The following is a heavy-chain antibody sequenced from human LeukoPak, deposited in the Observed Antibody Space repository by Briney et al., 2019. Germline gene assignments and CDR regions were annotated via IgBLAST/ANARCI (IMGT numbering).Heavy chain of an antibody. CDR3: ARVPDHRSALGDY. V-gene: IGHV1-18*01. CDR1: GYIFTSYG. D-gene: IGHD6-25*01. CDR2: ISAYNANT. Sequence: ASVKVSCKASGYIFTSYGINWVRQAPGQGLEWMGWISAYNANTDYAQKLQGRVTMTTDTSTSTAYMELRSLRSDDTAVYYCARVPDHRSALGDYWGQGTLVTVSS. J-gene: IGHJ4*02.